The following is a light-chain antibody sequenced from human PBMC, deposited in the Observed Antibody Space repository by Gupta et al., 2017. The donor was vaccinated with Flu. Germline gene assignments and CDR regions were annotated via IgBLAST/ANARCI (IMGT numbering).Light chain of an antibody. Sequence: GDRVTITCRASQSISRYLNWYQQKPGKAPNLLIYGASNLHSGVPSRFSGSGSGTDFTLTISSLQPEDFATYYCQQSYSDLWTFGQGTKVENK. V-gene: IGKV1-39*01. CDR2: GAS. CDR1: QSISRY. J-gene: IGKJ1*01. CDR3: QQSYSDLWT.